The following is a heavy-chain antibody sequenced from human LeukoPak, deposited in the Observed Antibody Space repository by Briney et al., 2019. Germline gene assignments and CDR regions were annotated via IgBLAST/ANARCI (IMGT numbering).Heavy chain of an antibody. CDR3: ARGREVAGTVSY. V-gene: IGHV1-46*01. CDR1: GYTFTSYY. Sequence: ASVKVSCKASGYTFTSYYMHWVRQAPGQGLEWMGIINPSGGSTSYAQKFQGRVTMTRDTSISTAYMELSSLRSDDTALYYCARGREVAGTVSYWGQGTLVTVSS. CDR2: INPSGGST. D-gene: IGHD6-19*01. J-gene: IGHJ4*02.